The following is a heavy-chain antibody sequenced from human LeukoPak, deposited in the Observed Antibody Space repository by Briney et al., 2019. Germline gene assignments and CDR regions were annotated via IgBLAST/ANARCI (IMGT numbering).Heavy chain of an antibody. CDR3: ARAGLDYAFWSGPRDYYYYYYLDV. CDR1: GFTFDYYG. CDR2: INGNGCST. J-gene: IGHJ6*03. Sequence: GGSLRLSCAASGFTFDYYGMSLVRQAPGKGLELGSCINGNGCSTGYAYSVKCRFTISRDNAENSMYLEMNSLRAEDTALYYCARAGLDYAFWSGPRDYYYYYYLDVWGKGTTVTVSS. D-gene: IGHD3-3*01. V-gene: IGHV3-20*04.